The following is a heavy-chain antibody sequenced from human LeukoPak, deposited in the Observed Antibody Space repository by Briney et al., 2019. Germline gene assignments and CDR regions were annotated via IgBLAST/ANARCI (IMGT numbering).Heavy chain of an antibody. CDR2: INHTGST. D-gene: IGHD5-12*01. CDR3: ARGRPIVVTRAFDS. J-gene: IGHJ4*02. Sequence: SETLSLTCAVYGGSFSGYYWSWIRQSPGEGLEWIGEINHTGSTNYNPSLKSRVTILVDTSKNQFSLNLSSVTAADTAVYYCARGRPIVVTRAFDSWGQGTLVTVSS. V-gene: IGHV4-34*01. CDR1: GGSFSGYY.